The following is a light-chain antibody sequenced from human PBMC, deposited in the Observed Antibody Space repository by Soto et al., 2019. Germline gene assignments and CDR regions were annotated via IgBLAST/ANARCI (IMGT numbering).Light chain of an antibody. CDR1: SSDVGGYNY. CDR2: EVS. Sequence: QSALTQPASVSGSPGQSITISCTGTSSDVGGYNYVSWYQQHPGKAPKLMIYEVSNRPSGVSYRFSGSKSGNTASLTISGLQAEDEADYYCSSYTNTNTYVFGTGTKLTVL. CDR3: SSYTNTNTYV. J-gene: IGLJ1*01. V-gene: IGLV2-14*01.